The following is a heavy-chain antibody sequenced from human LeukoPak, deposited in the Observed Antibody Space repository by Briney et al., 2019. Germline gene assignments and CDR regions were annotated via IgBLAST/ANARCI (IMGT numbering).Heavy chain of an antibody. CDR2: ISAYNGNT. V-gene: IGHV1-18*01. D-gene: IGHD3-10*01. CDR1: GYTFTSYG. CDR3: ARGRVYGSGSYYPPDAFDI. Sequence: ASVKVSCKASGYTFTSYGISWVRQAPGQGLEWMGWISAYNGNTNYAQNLQGRVTMATDTSTSTAYMELSSLRSDDTAVYYCARGRVYGSGSYYPPDAFDIWGQGTMVTVSS. J-gene: IGHJ3*02.